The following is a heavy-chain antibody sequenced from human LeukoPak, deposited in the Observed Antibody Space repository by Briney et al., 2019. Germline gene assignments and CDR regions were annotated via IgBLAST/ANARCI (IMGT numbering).Heavy chain of an antibody. CDR1: GFTFSSYS. D-gene: IGHD3-3*01. Sequence: KPGGSLRLSCAASGFTFSSYSMNWVRQAPGKGLEWVSSISSSSSYIYYADSVKGRFTISRDNAKNSLYLQMNSLRAEDTAVYYCTTIFGVVSDDAFDIWGQGTMVTVSS. V-gene: IGHV3-21*01. CDR3: TTIFGVVSDDAFDI. CDR2: ISSSSSYI. J-gene: IGHJ3*02.